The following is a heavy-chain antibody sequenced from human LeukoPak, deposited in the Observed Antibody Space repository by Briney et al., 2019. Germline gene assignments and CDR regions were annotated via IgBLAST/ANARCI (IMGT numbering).Heavy chain of an antibody. V-gene: IGHV3-23*01. J-gene: IGHJ4*02. CDR1: RFSLTNYG. D-gene: IGHD3-10*01. Sequence: GGSLRLSCVASRFSLTNYGIAWDRQAPGGGLEWVATITARGDVAYYADSVDGRFTFSRDHSKNILYLQMDSLRAEDTALYYCAKGNSVVRATSFDSWGQGTLVTVSS. CDR2: ITARGDVA. CDR3: AKGNSVVRATSFDS.